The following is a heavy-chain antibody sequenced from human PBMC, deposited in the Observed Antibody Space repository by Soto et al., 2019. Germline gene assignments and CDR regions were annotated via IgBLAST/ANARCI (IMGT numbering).Heavy chain of an antibody. CDR2: INLNSGGT. CDR1: GYTFTGYY. V-gene: IGHV1-2*04. Sequence: VKVSCKASGYTFTGYYMHWVRQAPGQGLEWMGWINLNSGGTNYAQKFQGWVTMTRDTSISTAYMELSRLRSDDTAVYYCARAPSPYYMDVWGKGTTVTVSS. J-gene: IGHJ6*03. CDR3: ARAPSPYYMDV.